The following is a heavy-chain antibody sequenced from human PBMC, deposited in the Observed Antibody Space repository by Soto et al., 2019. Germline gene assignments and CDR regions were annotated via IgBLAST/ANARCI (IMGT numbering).Heavy chain of an antibody. CDR1: GYIFTRYN. V-gene: IGHV1-3*01. CDR3: ARDLDYGGNSEASDV. Sequence: GASVKVSCKTPGYIFTRYNIHWVRQAPGQRLEWMGWINAGNGNTKYSQKFQGRVTITRDTSASTAYMELSSLKASDTAMYYCARDLDYGGNSEASDVWGQGTMVTVSS. D-gene: IGHD4-17*01. J-gene: IGHJ3*01. CDR2: INAGNGNT.